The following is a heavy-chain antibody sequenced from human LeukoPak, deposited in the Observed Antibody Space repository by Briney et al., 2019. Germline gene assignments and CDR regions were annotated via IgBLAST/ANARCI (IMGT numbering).Heavy chain of an antibody. Sequence: SETLSLTCTVSGGSISSSNYCWGWIRQPPGKGLEWIGSIYYSGTTYYNPSLKSRVTISVDTSQNQFSLKLSSVTAADTAVYYCARGTDIYFDYWGQGTLVTVSS. J-gene: IGHJ4*02. D-gene: IGHD3-9*01. CDR2: IYYSGTT. V-gene: IGHV4-39*07. CDR1: GGSISSSNYC. CDR3: ARGTDIYFDY.